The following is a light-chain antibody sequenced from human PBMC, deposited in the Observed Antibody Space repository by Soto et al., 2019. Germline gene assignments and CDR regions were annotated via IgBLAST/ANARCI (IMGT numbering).Light chain of an antibody. V-gene: IGKV3-15*01. J-gene: IGKJ1*01. CDR1: QSVRSD. Sequence: EIVLTQSPGTLSLSPGERATLSCRASQSVRSDYLAWYQQKPGQAPRLVIYGASTRATGFPARFSGGGSGTEFTLTISSLQSEDFAVYYCQQYNHWPRTFGQGTKVDIK. CDR2: GAS. CDR3: QQYNHWPRT.